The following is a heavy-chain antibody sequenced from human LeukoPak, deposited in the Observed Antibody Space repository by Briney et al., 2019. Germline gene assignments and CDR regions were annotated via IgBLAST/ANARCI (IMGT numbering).Heavy chain of an antibody. Sequence: AGGSPRLSCAASGFTFSSYAMSWVRQAPGKGLEWVSAISGSGGSTYYADSVKGRFTISRDNSKNTLYLQMNSLRAEDTAVYYCAKAGHYDSSGPAEDFQHWGQGTLVTVSS. CDR1: GFTFSSYA. CDR3: AKAGHYDSSGPAEDFQH. D-gene: IGHD3-22*01. CDR2: ISGSGGST. J-gene: IGHJ1*01. V-gene: IGHV3-23*01.